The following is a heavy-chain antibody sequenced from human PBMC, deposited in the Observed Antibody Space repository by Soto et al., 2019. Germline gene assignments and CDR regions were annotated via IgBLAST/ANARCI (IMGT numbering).Heavy chain of an antibody. V-gene: IGHV3-23*01. J-gene: IGHJ4*02. CDR2: ITGSGGDS. D-gene: IGHD1-7*01. CDR1: GFSFSTYV. Sequence: GGSLRLSCAASGFSFSTYVMSWVRQAPGKGLEWVSAITGSGGDSYHADSVKGRFTISRDNTQNTLYLQMNSMRAEDTAVYYCAKVSGSRRTYYIDYWGQETPLTISS. CDR3: AKVSGSRRTYYIDY.